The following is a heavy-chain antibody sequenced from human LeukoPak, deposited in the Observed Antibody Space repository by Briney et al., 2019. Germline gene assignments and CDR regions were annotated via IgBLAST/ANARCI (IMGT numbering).Heavy chain of an antibody. J-gene: IGHJ2*01. CDR1: GFTFSNYY. D-gene: IGHD3-22*01. V-gene: IGHV3-11*04. CDR3: ARVSGYRHWYFDL. CDR2: ISSRSSNK. Sequence: GGSLRLSCAASGFTFSNYYMSWIRQAPGKGLVWVSYISSRSSNKEYADSVKGRFTISRDNAKNSLYLQMTSLRAEDTAIYYCARVSGYRHWYFDLWGRGTLVTVSS.